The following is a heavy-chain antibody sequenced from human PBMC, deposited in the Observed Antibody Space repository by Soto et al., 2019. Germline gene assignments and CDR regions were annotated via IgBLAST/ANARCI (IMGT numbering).Heavy chain of an antibody. Sequence: ASVKVSCKASGYTFTSYYIHWVRQAPGQGLEWMGVITPSGDSTTYAHNFQGRVTLATDTSTSTVYMELSSLRSEDTAIYYCARPRTGGGSSLWWYFDLWGRDTLVTVSS. J-gene: IGHJ2*01. CDR2: ITPSGDST. V-gene: IGHV1-46*01. CDR1: GYTFTSYY. CDR3: ARPRTGGGSSLWWYFDL. D-gene: IGHD3-16*01.